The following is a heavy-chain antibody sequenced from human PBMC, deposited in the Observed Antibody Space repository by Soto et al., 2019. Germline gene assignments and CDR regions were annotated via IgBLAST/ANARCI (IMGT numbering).Heavy chain of an antibody. Sequence: ASVKVSCKASGYSFTTFGITWVRQAPGQGLEWMGGINVYNGRANYAQKYQGRVAMTTDTSTNTAYMELMNLRPADTAVYYCVRDRDSSGSLSAYWGQGTQVTV. CDR1: GYSFTTFG. V-gene: IGHV1-18*01. D-gene: IGHD6-25*01. J-gene: IGHJ4*02. CDR2: INVYNGRA. CDR3: VRDRDSSGSLSAY.